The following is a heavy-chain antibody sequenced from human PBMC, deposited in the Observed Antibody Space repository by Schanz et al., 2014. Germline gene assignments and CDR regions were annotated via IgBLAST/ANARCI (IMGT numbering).Heavy chain of an antibody. D-gene: IGHD3-22*01. CDR3: AKDGRLPYYGTGSDFDY. CDR2: ISSSGTSI. V-gene: IGHV3-48*01. J-gene: IGHJ4*02. CDR1: GFTFITYT. Sequence: EVQLLESGGGLVQPGGSLRLSCATSGFTFITYTMNWVRQTPGKGLEWVSFISSSGTSIYYADSVKGRFTISRDNAKNSLYLQMNSLRAGDTAVYYCAKDGRLPYYGTGSDFDYWGQGTLVAGSS.